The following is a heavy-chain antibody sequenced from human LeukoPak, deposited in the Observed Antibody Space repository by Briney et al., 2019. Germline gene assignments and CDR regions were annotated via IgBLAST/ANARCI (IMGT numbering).Heavy chain of an antibody. CDR1: GGSISSYY. D-gene: IGHD6-19*01. V-gene: IGHV4-59*01. CDR3: AREQYSSGWYPRYNWFDP. CDR2: IYYSRST. J-gene: IGHJ5*02. Sequence: SETLSLTCTVSGGSISSYYWSWIRQPPGKGLEWIGYIYYSRSTNYNPSLKSRVTISVDTSKNQFSLKLSSVTAADTAVYYCAREQYSSGWYPRYNWFDPWGQGTLVTVSS.